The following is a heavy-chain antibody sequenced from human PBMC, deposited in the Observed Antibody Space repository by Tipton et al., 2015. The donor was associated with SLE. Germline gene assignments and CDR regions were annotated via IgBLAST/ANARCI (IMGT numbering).Heavy chain of an antibody. CDR1: GGSISSSSYY. CDR3: AMAAAAAIDY. V-gene: IGHV4-39*07. CDR2: IYYSGST. D-gene: IGHD6-13*01. Sequence: TLSLTCTVSGGSISSSSYYWGWIRQPPGRGLEWIGGIYYSGSTYYNQSLKSRVTISVETSKNQFSLQLSSVTAADTAVYYCAMAAAAAIDYWGQGTLVTVSS. J-gene: IGHJ4*02.